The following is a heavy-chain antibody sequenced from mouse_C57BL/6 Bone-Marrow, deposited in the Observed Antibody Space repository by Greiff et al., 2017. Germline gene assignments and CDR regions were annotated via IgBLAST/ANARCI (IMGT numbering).Heavy chain of an antibody. V-gene: IGHV5-15*01. CDR2: ISNLAYSI. CDR1: GFTFSDYG. J-gene: IGHJ4*01. D-gene: IGHD1-1*01. Sequence: EVKLQESGGGLVQPGGSLKLSCAASGFTFSDYGMAWVRQAPRKGPEWVAFISNLAYSIYYADTVTGRFTISRENAKNTLYLEMSSLRSEDTAMYYCARQGFYYGSPYAMDYWGQGTSVTVSS. CDR3: ARQGFYYGSPYAMDY.